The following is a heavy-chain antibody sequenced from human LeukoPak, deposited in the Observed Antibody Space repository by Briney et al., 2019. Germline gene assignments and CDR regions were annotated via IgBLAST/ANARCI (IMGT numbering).Heavy chain of an antibody. Sequence: PSETLSLTCTASGGSISRNYWSWIRKPPGKGLQWIGYIYYTGSINYNPSLKSRVTISVDTSKNQFSLRLSSVTAADTAVYYCARALGSVGYVYFDYWGQGTLVTVSS. V-gene: IGHV4-59*01. CDR1: GGSISRNY. D-gene: IGHD5-12*01. CDR2: IYYTGSI. J-gene: IGHJ4*02. CDR3: ARALGSVGYVYFDY.